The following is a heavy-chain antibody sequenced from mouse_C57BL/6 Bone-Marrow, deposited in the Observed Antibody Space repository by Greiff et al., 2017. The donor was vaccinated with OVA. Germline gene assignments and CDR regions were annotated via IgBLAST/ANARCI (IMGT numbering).Heavy chain of an antibody. J-gene: IGHJ4*01. CDR3: TDYDGYAMDY. Sequence: VLLQQSGAELVRPGASVKLSCTASGFNIKDDYMHWVKQRPEQGLEWIGWIDPENGDTEYASKFQGKATITADTSSNTAYLQLSSLTSEDTAVYYCTDYDGYAMDYWGQGTSVTVSS. V-gene: IGHV14-4*01. D-gene: IGHD2-4*01. CDR1: GFNIKDDY. CDR2: IDPENGDT.